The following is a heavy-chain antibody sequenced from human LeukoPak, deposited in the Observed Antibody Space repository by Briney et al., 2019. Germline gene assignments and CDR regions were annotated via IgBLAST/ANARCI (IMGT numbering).Heavy chain of an antibody. J-gene: IGHJ4*02. D-gene: IGHD3-22*01. CDR3: ARDTEYYYDSSGYSNPYGVSDY. CDR1: GYTFTSYY. Sequence: ASVKVSCKASGYTFTSYYMHWVRQAPGQGLEWMGIINPSGGSTSYAQKFQGRVTMTTDTSTSTAYMELRSLRSDDTAVYYCARDTEYYYDSSGYSNPYGVSDYWGQGTLVTVSS. CDR2: INPSGGST. V-gene: IGHV1-46*01.